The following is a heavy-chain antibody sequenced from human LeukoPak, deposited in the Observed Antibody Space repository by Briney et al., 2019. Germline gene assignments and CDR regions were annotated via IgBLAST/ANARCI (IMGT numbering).Heavy chain of an antibody. CDR3: AKDRSSRYDFWSGSFSHCYYYYMDV. D-gene: IGHD3-3*01. Sequence: PGGSLRLSRAASGFTFSSYAMSWVRQAPGKGLEWVSAISGGSADYADSVKGRFSISIDNSKNTLYLQMNSLRAEDTAVYYCAKDRSSRYDFWSGSFSHCYYYYMDVWGKGTTVTVSS. CDR1: GFTFSSYA. J-gene: IGHJ6*03. CDR2: ISGGSA. V-gene: IGHV3-23*01.